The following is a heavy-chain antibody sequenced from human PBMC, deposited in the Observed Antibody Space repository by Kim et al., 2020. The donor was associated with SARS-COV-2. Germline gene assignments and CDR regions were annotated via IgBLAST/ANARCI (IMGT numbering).Heavy chain of an antibody. CDR1: GYTFTTYA. CDR3: ARVGYYDGSGYIYGMDV. CDR2: INTNTENP. J-gene: IGHJ6*02. D-gene: IGHD3-22*01. V-gene: IGHV7-4-1*02. Sequence: ASVKVSCKASGYTFTTYAMNWVRQAPGQGLEWMGWINTNTENPTYAQGFTGRFVFSLDTSVSTAYLQISSLKAEDTAVYYCARVGYYDGSGYIYGMDVWGQGTTVTVSS.